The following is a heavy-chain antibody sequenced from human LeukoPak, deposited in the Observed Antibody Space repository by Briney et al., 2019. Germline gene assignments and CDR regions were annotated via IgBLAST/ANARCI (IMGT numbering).Heavy chain of an antibody. CDR3: AKDKDEKRWLQSFDY. CDR2: IKSKTDGGTT. V-gene: IGHV3-15*01. J-gene: IGHJ4*02. CDR1: GFTFSNAW. D-gene: IGHD5-24*01. Sequence: GGSLRLSCAASGFTFSNAWMSWVRQAPGKGLEWVGRIKSKTDGGTTDYAAPVKGRFTISRDDSKNTLYLQMNSLRAEDTAVYYCAKDKDEKRWLQSFDYWGQGTLVTVSS.